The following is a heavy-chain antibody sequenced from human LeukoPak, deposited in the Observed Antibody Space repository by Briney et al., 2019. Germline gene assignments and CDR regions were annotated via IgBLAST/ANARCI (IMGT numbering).Heavy chain of an antibody. D-gene: IGHD6-13*01. CDR1: GFTVSSNY. Sequence: GGSLRLSCAASGFTVSSNYMSWVRQAPGKGLEWLSVIYSGGSTYYADSVKGRFTISRDNSKNTLYLQMNSLRAEDTALYYCVKVNVKQQLIPRPGAFDIWGQGALVTVSS. CDR3: VKVNVKQQLIPRPGAFDI. V-gene: IGHV3-66*01. J-gene: IGHJ3*02. CDR2: IYSGGST.